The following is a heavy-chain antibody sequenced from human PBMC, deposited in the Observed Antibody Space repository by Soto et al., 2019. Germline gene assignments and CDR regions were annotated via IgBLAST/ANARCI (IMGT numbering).Heavy chain of an antibody. CDR2: ISYDGSNK. CDR1: GFTFSSYG. J-gene: IGHJ4*02. D-gene: IGHD6-19*01. V-gene: IGHV3-30*18. CDR3: AKIVVAVAGSIDY. Sequence: VQLVESGGGVVQPGRSLRLSCAASGFTFSSYGMHWVRQAPGKGLEWVAVISYDGSNKYYADSVKGRFTISRDNSKNTLYLQMNSLRAEDTAVYYCAKIVVAVAGSIDYWGQGTLVTVSS.